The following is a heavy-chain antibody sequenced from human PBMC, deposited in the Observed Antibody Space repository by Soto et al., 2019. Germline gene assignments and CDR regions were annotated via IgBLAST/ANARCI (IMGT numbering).Heavy chain of an antibody. CDR3: ARAYYDFWSGQKNFDY. CDR1: GGSISSGGYY. D-gene: IGHD3-3*01. V-gene: IGHV4-31*03. Sequence: SQTLSLTCTVSGGSISSGGYYWSLIRQHPGKGLEWIGYIYYSGSTYYNPSLKSRVTISVDTSKNQFSLKLSSVTAADTAVYYCARAYYDFWSGQKNFDYWGQGTLVTVSS. CDR2: IYYSGST. J-gene: IGHJ4*02.